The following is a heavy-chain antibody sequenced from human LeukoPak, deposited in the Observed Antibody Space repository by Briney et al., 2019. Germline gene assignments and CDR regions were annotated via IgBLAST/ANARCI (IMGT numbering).Heavy chain of an antibody. CDR1: GGSFSGYY. V-gene: IGHV4-34*01. J-gene: IGHJ5*02. CDR2: INHSGST. D-gene: IGHD6-13*01. Sequence: SETLSLTCAVYGGSFSGYYWSWIRQPPGKGLEWIGEINHSGSTNYNPSLKSRVTISVDTTKNQFSLKLSSVTAADTAVYYCARGSSSWYGTMSYNWFDPWGQGTLVTVSS. CDR3: ARGSSSWYGTMSYNWFDP.